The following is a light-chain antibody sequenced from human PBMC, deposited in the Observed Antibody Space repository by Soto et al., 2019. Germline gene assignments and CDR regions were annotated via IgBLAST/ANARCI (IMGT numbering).Light chain of an antibody. J-gene: IGLJ2*01. Sequence: QSVLTQPPSVSGAPGQRVTISCIGSSSNIGAGYDVHWYQQLPGTAPKLLVYGNNNRPSGVPDRFSGSKSGTSASLAISGLQAEDEADYCCQSYDSSLSGVVFGGGTKRPS. CDR1: SSNIGAGYD. CDR3: QSYDSSLSGVV. CDR2: GNN. V-gene: IGLV1-40*01.